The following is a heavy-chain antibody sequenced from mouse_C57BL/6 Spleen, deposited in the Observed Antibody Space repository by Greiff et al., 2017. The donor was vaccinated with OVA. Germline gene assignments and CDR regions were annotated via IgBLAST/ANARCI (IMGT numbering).Heavy chain of an antibody. CDR2: ISNLAYSI. J-gene: IGHJ4*01. Sequence: EVKLMESGGGLVQPGGSLKLSCAASGFTFSAYGMAWVRQAPRKGPEWVAFISNLAYSIYYADTVTGRFTFSRENAKNTLYLEMSSLRSEDTAVYYCARDGNYGAMDYWGQGTSVTVSS. CDR1: GFTFSAYG. V-gene: IGHV5-15*01. CDR3: ARDGNYGAMDY. D-gene: IGHD2-1*01.